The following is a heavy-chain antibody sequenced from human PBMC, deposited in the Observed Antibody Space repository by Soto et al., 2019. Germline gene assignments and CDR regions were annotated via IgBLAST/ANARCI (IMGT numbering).Heavy chain of an antibody. CDR1: GITFSRSG. CDR3: EQDDPRGYYYYIDV. J-gene: IGHJ6*03. CDR2: ISYDGSHT. Sequence: QVQLVESGGGVVQPGTSLRLSCAASGITFSRSGMHWVRQAPGKGLEWVTAISYDGSHTLYADSVKGRFTTSRDNSKNTLYLQMDSLRVDDTAVYYCEQDDPRGYYYYIDVWGRGTTVTVAS. V-gene: IGHV3-30*18.